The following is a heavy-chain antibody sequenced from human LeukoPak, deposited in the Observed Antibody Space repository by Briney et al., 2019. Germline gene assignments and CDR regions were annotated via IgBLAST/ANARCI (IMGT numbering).Heavy chain of an antibody. Sequence: SETLSLTCTVSGGSISSYYWSWIRQPAGKGLEWIGRIYTSGSTNYNPSLKSRVTMSVDTSENQFSLKLSSVTAADTAVYYCARAHFYGGNKDYYYMDVWGKGTTVTVSS. CDR2: IYTSGST. D-gene: IGHD4-23*01. CDR3: ARAHFYGGNKDYYYMDV. J-gene: IGHJ6*03. V-gene: IGHV4-4*07. CDR1: GGSISSYY.